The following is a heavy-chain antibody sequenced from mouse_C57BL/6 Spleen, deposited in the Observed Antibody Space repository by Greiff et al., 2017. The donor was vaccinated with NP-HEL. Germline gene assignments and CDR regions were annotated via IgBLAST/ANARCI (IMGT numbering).Heavy chain of an antibody. CDR3: AREPGTGSFDY. CDR1: GYSITSGYY. CDR2: ISYDGSN. V-gene: IGHV3-6*01. Sequence: EVKLQESGPGLVKPSQSLSLTCSVTGYSITSGYYWNWIRQFPGNKLEWMGYISYDGSNNYNPSLKNRISITRDTSKNQFFLKLNSVTTEDTATYYCAREPGTGSFDYWGQGTTLTVSS. D-gene: IGHD4-1*01. J-gene: IGHJ2*01.